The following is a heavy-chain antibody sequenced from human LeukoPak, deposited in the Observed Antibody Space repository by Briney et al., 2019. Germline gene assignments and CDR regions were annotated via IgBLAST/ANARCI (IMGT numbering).Heavy chain of an antibody. CDR3: ARQDDLYYFDY. CDR1: GYSFTSYW. V-gene: IGHV5-51*01. Sequence: GESLQISFQGSGYSFTSYWIGWVRQMPGKGLEWMGIIYPGDSDTRYSPSFQGQVTISADKSISTAYLQWSSLKASDTAMYYCARQDDLYYFDYWGQGTLVTVSS. D-gene: IGHD3-3*01. J-gene: IGHJ4*02. CDR2: IYPGDSDT.